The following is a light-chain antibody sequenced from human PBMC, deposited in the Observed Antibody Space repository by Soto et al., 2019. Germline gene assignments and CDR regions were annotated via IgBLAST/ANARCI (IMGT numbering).Light chain of an antibody. CDR2: GAS. CDR1: QSISDT. V-gene: IGKV3-15*01. J-gene: IGKJ1*01. Sequence: EIVMTQSPATLSVSPGGRATLSCRASQSISDTLAWYQQKPGQAPRLLIHGASTRAPGFPARFSGSGSGTDFTLTISSLQSEDFAVYYCQQYNNWPWTFGQGTTVDIK. CDR3: QQYNNWPWT.